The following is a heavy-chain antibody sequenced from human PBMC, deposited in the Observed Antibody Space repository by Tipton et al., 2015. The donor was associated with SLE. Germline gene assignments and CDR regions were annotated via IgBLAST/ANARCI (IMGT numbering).Heavy chain of an antibody. D-gene: IGHD1-1*01. J-gene: IGHJ3*02. CDR2: IYYTGST. V-gene: IGHV4-39*07. CDR1: GDSFSRDTYL. CDR3: AIYKPRYHVFDI. Sequence: TLSLTCTVSGDSFSRDTYLWGWIRQPPGKGLEWIGDIYYTGSTYYNPSLKSRVSISVDRAKSQFSLDLNSVTAADTAVYYCAIYKPRYHVFDIWGQGTWVTVSS.